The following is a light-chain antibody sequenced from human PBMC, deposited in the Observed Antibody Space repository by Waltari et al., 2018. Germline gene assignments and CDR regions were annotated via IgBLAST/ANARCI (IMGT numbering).Light chain of an antibody. Sequence: QPALTQPASVSGSPGQSITISCSGSSTDFGANKYVSWYQQHPGRAPKFVIYDVTKRPSGISDRFSGSKSDSAASLTISGLQPEDEADYYCSSRTTSITWVFGGGTKLTVL. CDR1: STDFGANKY. CDR3: SSRTTSITWV. V-gene: IGLV2-14*03. CDR2: DVT. J-gene: IGLJ3*02.